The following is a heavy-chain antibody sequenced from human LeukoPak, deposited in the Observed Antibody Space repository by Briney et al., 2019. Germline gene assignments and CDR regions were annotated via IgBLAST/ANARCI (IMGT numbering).Heavy chain of an antibody. Sequence: GGSLRLSCAASGFNVDDYVMHWVRQAPGKGLEWVSIISRDGGSTCYAGSVQGRFTISRSNSKNSLYLQMNSLRTEDTAFYYCANDESRSLVHWGQGTLVTVSS. J-gene: IGHJ4*02. CDR2: ISRDGGST. CDR1: GFNVDDYV. CDR3: ANDESRSLVH. V-gene: IGHV3-43*02.